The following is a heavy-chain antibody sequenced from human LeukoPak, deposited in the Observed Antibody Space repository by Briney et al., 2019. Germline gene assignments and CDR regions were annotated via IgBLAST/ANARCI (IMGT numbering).Heavy chain of an antibody. CDR1: GGSISSYY. J-gene: IGHJ5*02. CDR3: ARGGAAAWAQPVNWFDP. Sequence: SETLSLTCTVSGGSISSYYWSWIRQPPGKGLEWIGYIYYSGSTNYNPSLKSRVTISVDTSKNQFSLKLSSVTAADTAVYYCARGGAAAWAQPVNWFDPWGQGTLVTVSS. D-gene: IGHD6-13*01. CDR2: IYYSGST. V-gene: IGHV4-59*01.